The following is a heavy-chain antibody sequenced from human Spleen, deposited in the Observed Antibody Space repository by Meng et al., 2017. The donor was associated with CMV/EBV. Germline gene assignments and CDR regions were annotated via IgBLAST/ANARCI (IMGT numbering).Heavy chain of an antibody. J-gene: IGHJ4*02. V-gene: IGHV4-39*07. CDR1: GCAISSVGFY. CDR3: ARDAGY. CDR2: MYNSGST. Sequence: TLSLSCTVFGCAISSVGFYWNWLRQPPGKVLEWIGSMYNSGSTHYNPSLKSRVTISIDTPKNQFSLRLTSVTAADTAVYYCARDAGYWGQGTLVTVSS.